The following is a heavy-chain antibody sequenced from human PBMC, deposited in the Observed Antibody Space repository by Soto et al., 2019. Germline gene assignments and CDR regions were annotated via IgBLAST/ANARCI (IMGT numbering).Heavy chain of an antibody. CDR2: ISYDGSHE. V-gene: IGHV3-30*18. Sequence: QVQLVESGGGVVQPGRSLRLSCAASGFTFSSYGMHWVRQAPGKGLEGVAVISYDGSHEYFADSVRGRCTVSRDNSKNTLYLQMTLLRAEDTAVYYCAKDAGGSSYFDYWGQRTLVTVSS. CDR3: AKDAGGSSYFDY. J-gene: IGHJ4*02. D-gene: IGHD2-15*01. CDR1: GFTFSSYG.